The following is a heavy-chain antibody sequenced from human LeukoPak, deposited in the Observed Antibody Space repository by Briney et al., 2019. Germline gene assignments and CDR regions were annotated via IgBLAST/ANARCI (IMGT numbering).Heavy chain of an antibody. CDR3: ARDGYSFGSLDY. Sequence: GGSLRLSCAASGFTFGNYWMHWVRQAPGKGLVWVSRINSDGSSTTYADSVKGRFTISRDNAKNTLYLQMNSLRAEDTAVYYCARDGYSFGSLDYWGQGTLVTVSS. CDR2: INSDGSST. J-gene: IGHJ4*02. D-gene: IGHD5-18*01. CDR1: GFTFGNYW. V-gene: IGHV3-74*03.